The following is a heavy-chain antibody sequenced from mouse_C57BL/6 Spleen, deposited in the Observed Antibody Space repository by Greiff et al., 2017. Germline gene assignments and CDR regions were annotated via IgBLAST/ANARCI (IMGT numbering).Heavy chain of an antibody. V-gene: IGHV1-72*01. J-gene: IGHJ1*03. D-gene: IGHD1-1*01. CDR2: IDPNSGGT. CDR3: ARRDYEYFDV. Sequence: QQPGRGLEWLGRIDPNSGGTKYNEKFKSKATLTVDKPSSTAYMQLSSLTSEDSAVYYCARRDYEYFDVWGTGTTVTVSS.